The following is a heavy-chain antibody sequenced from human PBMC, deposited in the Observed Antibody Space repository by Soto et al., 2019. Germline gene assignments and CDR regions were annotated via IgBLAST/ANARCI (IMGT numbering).Heavy chain of an antibody. Sequence: ASVKVSCKASGYTFTNNDVSWVRQATGQGLEWMGWISAYNGNTNYAQKLQGRVTMTTDTSTSTAYMELRSLRSDDTAVYYCARVIGSAYSSSWYWFDPWGQGTLVTVSS. CDR2: ISAYNGNT. D-gene: IGHD6-13*01. V-gene: IGHV1-18*01. CDR1: GYTFTNND. CDR3: ARVIGSAYSSSWYWFDP. J-gene: IGHJ5*02.